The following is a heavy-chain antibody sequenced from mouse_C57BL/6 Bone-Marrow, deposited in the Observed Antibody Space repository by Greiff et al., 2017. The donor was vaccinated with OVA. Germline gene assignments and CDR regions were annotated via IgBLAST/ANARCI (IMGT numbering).Heavy chain of an antibody. V-gene: IGHV3-6*01. CDR2: ISYDGSN. D-gene: IGHD2-12*01. J-gene: IGHJ2*01. CDR1: GYSITSGYY. CDR3: ARSHCYH. Sequence: EVQLQESGPGLVKPSQSLSLTCSVTGYSITSGYYWNWIRQFPGNKLEWMGYISYDGSNNYNPSLKNRISISRDTSKNQFFLKLKSVTTEDTATYYCARSHCYHWGQGTTLTVSS.